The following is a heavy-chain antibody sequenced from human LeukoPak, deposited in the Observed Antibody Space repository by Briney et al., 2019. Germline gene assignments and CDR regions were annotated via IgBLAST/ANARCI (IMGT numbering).Heavy chain of an antibody. D-gene: IGHD6-13*01. Sequence: GGSLRLSCAASGFTFSNCAMTWVRQAPGKGLEWVSAISGSSGGPHYADSVKGRFTISRDNSKNTLYLQMNSLRAEDTAVYYCAKDGYSSSWYNYYYYYMDVWGKGTTVTVSS. CDR2: ISGSSGGP. J-gene: IGHJ6*03. CDR1: GFTFSNCA. CDR3: AKDGYSSSWYNYYYYYMDV. V-gene: IGHV3-23*01.